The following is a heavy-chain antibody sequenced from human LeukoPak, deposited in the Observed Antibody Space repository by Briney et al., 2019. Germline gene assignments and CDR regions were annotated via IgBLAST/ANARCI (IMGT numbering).Heavy chain of an antibody. CDR2: INHSGST. V-gene: IGHV4-34*01. CDR3: ARDRGSWVNFDY. D-gene: IGHD2-15*01. J-gene: IGHJ4*02. Sequence: SETLSLTCAVYGGSFSGYYWSWIRQPPGKGLEWIGEINHSGSTNYNPSLKSRVTISVDTSKNQFSLKLSSVTAADTAVYYCARDRGSWVNFDYWGQGTLVTVSS. CDR1: GGSFSGYY.